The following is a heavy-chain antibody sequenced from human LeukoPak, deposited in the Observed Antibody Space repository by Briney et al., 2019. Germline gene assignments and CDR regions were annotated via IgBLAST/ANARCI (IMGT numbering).Heavy chain of an antibody. D-gene: IGHD6-19*01. CDR1: GGSISSSSYY. CDR2: IYYSGST. Sequence: SETLSLTCTVSGGSISSSSYYWGWIRQPPGKGLEWIGSIYYSGSTYYNPSLKSRVTISVDTSKNQFSLKLSSVTAADTAVYYCARRPKGLDSSGWHGFDYWGQGTLVTVSS. V-gene: IGHV4-39*01. CDR3: ARRPKGLDSSGWHGFDY. J-gene: IGHJ4*02.